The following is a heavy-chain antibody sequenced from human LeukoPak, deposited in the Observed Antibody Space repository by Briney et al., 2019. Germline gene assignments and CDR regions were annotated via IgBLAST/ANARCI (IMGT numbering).Heavy chain of an antibody. CDR3: ARPAAYGSGSYYDY. D-gene: IGHD3-10*01. V-gene: IGHV1-18*01. CDR1: GYTFTSYG. CDR2: ISACNGNT. J-gene: IGHJ4*02. Sequence: ASVKVSCKASGYTFTSYGISWVRQAPGQGLEWMGWISACNGNTNYAQKLQGRVTMTTDTSTSTAYMELRSLRSDDPAVYYCARPAAYGSGSYYDYWGQGTLVTVSS.